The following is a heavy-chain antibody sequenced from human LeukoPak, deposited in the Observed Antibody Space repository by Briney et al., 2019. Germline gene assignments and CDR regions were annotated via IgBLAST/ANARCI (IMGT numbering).Heavy chain of an antibody. CDR3: ARGGSSWYFLGY. CDR1: GFTVSSNY. J-gene: IGHJ4*02. Sequence: GGSLRLSCAASGFTVSSNYMSWVRQAPGKGLEWVSVIYSGGSTYYADSVKGRFTISRDNSKNTLYLQMSSLRAEDTAVYYCARGGSSWYFLGYWGQGTLVTVSS. D-gene: IGHD6-13*01. V-gene: IGHV3-53*01. CDR2: IYSGGST.